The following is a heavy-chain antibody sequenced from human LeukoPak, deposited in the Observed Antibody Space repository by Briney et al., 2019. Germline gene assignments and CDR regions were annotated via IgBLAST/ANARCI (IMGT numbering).Heavy chain of an antibody. Sequence: GESLKISCKGSGYTFSTYWIAWVRQMPGKGLEWMGIIYPGDSDTRYSPSFQGRVTISADKSINTAYLQWSSLKASDTAMYYCARQGSLSIAAVASEDFDYWGQGTLVTVSS. CDR2: IYPGDSDT. D-gene: IGHD6-13*01. J-gene: IGHJ4*02. CDR1: GYTFSTYW. CDR3: ARQGSLSIAAVASEDFDY. V-gene: IGHV5-51*01.